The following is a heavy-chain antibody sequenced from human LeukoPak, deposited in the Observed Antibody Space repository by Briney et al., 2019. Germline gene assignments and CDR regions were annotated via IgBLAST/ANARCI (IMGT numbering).Heavy chain of an antibody. V-gene: IGHV3-7*05. D-gene: IGHD3-9*01. CDR3: ARDRDWVTDY. Sequence: GGSLRLSCAASGFTFSNYWMSWVRQAPGKGLEWVATIKEDGSDKYYVDSVKGRFTDSRDNARNSLYLQKNSVRAEDTVVYYCARDRDWVTDYWGQGTLVTVSS. CDR1: GFTFSNYW. CDR2: IKEDGSDK. J-gene: IGHJ4*02.